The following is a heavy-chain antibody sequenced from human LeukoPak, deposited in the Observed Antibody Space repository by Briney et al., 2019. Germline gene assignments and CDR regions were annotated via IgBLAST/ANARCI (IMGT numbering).Heavy chain of an antibody. CDR2: FDPEDGET. Sequence: GASVKVSCKVSGYTLTELSMHWVRQAPGKGLEWMGGFDPEDGETIYAQKFQGRVTMTEDTSTDTAYMELSSLRSEDTAVYYCATAVVVPAATGYYYGMDVWGQGPRSPSP. V-gene: IGHV1-24*01. D-gene: IGHD2-2*01. J-gene: IGHJ6*02. CDR1: GYTLTELS. CDR3: ATAVVVPAATGYYYGMDV.